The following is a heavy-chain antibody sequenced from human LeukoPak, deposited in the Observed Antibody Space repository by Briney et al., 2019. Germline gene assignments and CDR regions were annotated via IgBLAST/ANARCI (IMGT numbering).Heavy chain of an antibody. Sequence: GGSLRLSCAASGFTFTTYGLYWVRQAPGKGLEWVAFISYDGSSIHYADSVKGRFTISRDNSKNTLYLDMSSLRIEDTAVYYCAREGSMQADAFDIWGQGTMVTVSS. J-gene: IGHJ3*02. D-gene: IGHD1-26*01. CDR2: ISYDGSSI. CDR1: GFTFTTYG. V-gene: IGHV3-30*03. CDR3: AREGSMQADAFDI.